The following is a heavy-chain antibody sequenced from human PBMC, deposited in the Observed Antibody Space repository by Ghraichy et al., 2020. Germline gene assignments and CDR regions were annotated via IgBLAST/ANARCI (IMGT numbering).Heavy chain of an antibody. CDR2: ISGIGGSA. V-gene: IGHV3-23*01. Sequence: GGSLRLSCAASGFTIRNFAMNWVRQAPGKGLEWVAGISGIGGSAYYADSVQGRFTISRDNSKNTVFLQMSGLRAEDTAIYYCAKEVPLLPLHDTGGAHWGQGTLVAVSS. CDR1: GFTIRNFA. CDR3: AKEVPLLPLHDTGGAH. J-gene: IGHJ4*02. D-gene: IGHD2-8*02.